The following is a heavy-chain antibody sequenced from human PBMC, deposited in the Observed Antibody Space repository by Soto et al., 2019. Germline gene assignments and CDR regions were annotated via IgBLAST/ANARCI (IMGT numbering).Heavy chain of an antibody. CDR3: ARDAPYDYVWGSYRYTIYYFDY. D-gene: IGHD3-16*02. Sequence: ASVKVSCKASGYTFTSYGISWVRQAPGQGLEWMGWISAYNCNTNYAQKLQGRVTMTTDTSTSTAYMELRSLRSDDTAVYYCARDAPYDYVWGSYRYTIYYFDYWGQGTLVTVSS. J-gene: IGHJ4*02. V-gene: IGHV1-18*04. CDR2: ISAYNCNT. CDR1: GYTFTSYG.